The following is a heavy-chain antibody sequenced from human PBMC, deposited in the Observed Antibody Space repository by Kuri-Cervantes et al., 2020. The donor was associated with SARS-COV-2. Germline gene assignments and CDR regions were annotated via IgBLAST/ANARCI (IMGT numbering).Heavy chain of an antibody. Sequence: SETLSLTCAVYGGSFSGYYWSWIRQPPGKGPEWIGEINHSGSTNYNPSLKSRVTISVDTSKNQFSLKLSSVTAADTAVYYCARGLRGVVPAAITVDYWSQGTLVTVSS. J-gene: IGHJ4*02. V-gene: IGHV4-34*01. CDR2: INHSGST. CDR3: ARGLRGVVPAAITVDY. D-gene: IGHD2-2*01. CDR1: GGSFSGYY.